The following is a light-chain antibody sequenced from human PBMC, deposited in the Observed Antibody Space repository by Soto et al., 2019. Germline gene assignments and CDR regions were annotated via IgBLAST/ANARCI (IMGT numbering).Light chain of an antibody. J-gene: IGLJ3*02. V-gene: IGLV1-40*01. CDR3: QSYDSSLLGV. CDR2: GNS. CDR1: SSNIGAGYD. Sequence: QSVLTQPPSVSWAPGQRVTISCTGSSSNIGAGYDVHWYQQLPGTAPKLLIYGNSNRPSGVPDRFSGSKSGTSASLAITGLQAEDEADYYCQSYDSSLLGVFGGRTKLTVL.